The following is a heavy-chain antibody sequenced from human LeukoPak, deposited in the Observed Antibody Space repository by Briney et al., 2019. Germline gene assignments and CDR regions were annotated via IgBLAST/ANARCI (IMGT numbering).Heavy chain of an antibody. CDR1: GFTFSSYW. CDR2: IKQDGGEK. D-gene: IGHD2-2*01. J-gene: IGHJ4*02. V-gene: IGHV3-7*01. Sequence: PGGSLRLSCAASGFTFSSYWLSWVRQAPGKGLEWVANIKQDGGEKYYVDSVKGRFTISRDNAKNSLYLQMNSLRAEDTAVYYCAREEGQYQPNPLDYWGQGTLVTVSS. CDR3: AREEGQYQPNPLDY.